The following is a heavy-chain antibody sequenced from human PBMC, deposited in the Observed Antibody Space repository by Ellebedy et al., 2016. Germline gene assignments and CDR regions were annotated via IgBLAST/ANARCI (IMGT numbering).Heavy chain of an antibody. Sequence: GESLKISXKGSGYSFTRYWIGWVRQMPGKGLEWMGIISTSDSESDTRYSPSFQGQVTISADKSISTAYLQWSSLKASDTAMYYCARQGELATVATYYYYYGMDVWGQGTTVTVSS. J-gene: IGHJ6*02. D-gene: IGHD5-12*01. V-gene: IGHV5-51*01. CDR3: ARQGELATVATYYYYYGMDV. CDR1: GYSFTRYW. CDR2: ISTSDSESDT.